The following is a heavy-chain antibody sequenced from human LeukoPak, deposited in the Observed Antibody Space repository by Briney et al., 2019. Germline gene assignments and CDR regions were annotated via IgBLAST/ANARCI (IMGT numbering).Heavy chain of an antibody. D-gene: IGHD3-10*01. Sequence: ASVKVSCKASGGTFSSYAISWVRQAPGQGLEWMGGIIPIFGTANYAQKFQGRVTITADESTSTAYMELSSLRSEDTAVYYCAREIHRVFDPWGQGTLVTVSS. CDR2: IIPIFGTA. CDR3: AREIHRVFDP. J-gene: IGHJ5*02. CDR1: GGTFSSYA. V-gene: IGHV1-69*13.